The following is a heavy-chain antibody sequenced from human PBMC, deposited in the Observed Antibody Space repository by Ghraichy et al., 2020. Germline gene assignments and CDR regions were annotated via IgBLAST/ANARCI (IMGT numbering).Heavy chain of an antibody. J-gene: IGHJ6*02. Sequence: GGSLRLSCVGSGFTFSGYSLTWVRQSPGKGLEWVSHISSSSRTIFYADSVKGRFTISRDNARNLLYLQMNSLRNEDTAVYYCARLSVVVRFYYYDGLDVWGQGTTVTVS. CDR3: ARLSVVVRFYYYDGLDV. CDR2: ISSSSRTI. CDR1: GFTFSGYS. D-gene: IGHD2-15*01. V-gene: IGHV3-48*02.